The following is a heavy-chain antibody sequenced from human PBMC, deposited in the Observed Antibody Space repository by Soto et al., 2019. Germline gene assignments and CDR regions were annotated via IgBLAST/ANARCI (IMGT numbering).Heavy chain of an antibody. CDR1: GFRFDDYG. V-gene: IGHV3-9*01. CDR2: ISRDSRSI. CDR3: VKDALTTVAYYSAY. J-gene: IGHJ4*02. Sequence: GGSLRLSCEVSGFRFDDYGMHWVRQAPGKGLEWIAGISRDSRSISYGASMKGRFTISRDNAKNSLYLQLNSLRADDTAFYYCVKDALTTVAYYSAYWGQGALVTVSS. D-gene: IGHD4-17*01.